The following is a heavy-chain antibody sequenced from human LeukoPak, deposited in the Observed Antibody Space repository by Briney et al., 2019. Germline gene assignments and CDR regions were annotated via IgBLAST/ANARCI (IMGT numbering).Heavy chain of an antibody. V-gene: IGHV3-48*01. CDR3: ARNFDY. J-gene: IGHJ4*02. Sequence: GGSLRLSCVVSGFTLSSYSMNWVRQAPGKGLEWVSYISSSSSTIYYADSVKGRFTISRDNAKNSLYLQMNTLRAEDTAVYYCARNFDYWGQGTLVTVSS. CDR1: GFTLSSYS. CDR2: ISSSSSTI.